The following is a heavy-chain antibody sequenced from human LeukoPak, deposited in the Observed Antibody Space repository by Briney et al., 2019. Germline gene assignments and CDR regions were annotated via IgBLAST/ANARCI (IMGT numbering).Heavy chain of an antibody. J-gene: IGHJ6*03. CDR1: GFAFGDYG. CDR2: IWHDGSNT. D-gene: IGHD3-16*01. V-gene: IGHV3-33*06. CDR3: AKDGDRGTSFYYYYMDV. Sequence: GGSLRLSCAASGFAFGDYGMQWVRQAPGKGLEWVALIWHDGSNTYYADSVRGRFTISRDSSKNTLYLQMNRLRAEDTAVYYCAKDGDRGTSFYYYYMDVWGKGTTVTVSS.